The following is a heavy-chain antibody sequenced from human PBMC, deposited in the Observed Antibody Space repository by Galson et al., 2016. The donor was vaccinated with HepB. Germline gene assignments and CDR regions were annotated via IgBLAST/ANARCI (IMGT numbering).Heavy chain of an antibody. J-gene: IGHJ3*01. CDR1: GFTFRNYA. D-gene: IGHD6-13*01. CDR3: ARDVPSSSWFDAFDV. V-gene: IGHV3-30-3*01. CDR2: ISNDGSDE. Sequence: SLRLSCAASGFTFRNYAMHWVRQAPGKGLKWVAIISNDGSDEYHADSEKGRFTISRDNSKDTLYLQMKNLRAEETAVYYCARDVPSSSWFDAFDVSGQGTMVIVSS.